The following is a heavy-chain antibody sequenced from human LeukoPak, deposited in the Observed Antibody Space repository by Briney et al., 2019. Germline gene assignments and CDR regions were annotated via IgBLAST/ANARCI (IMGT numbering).Heavy chain of an antibody. J-gene: IGHJ6*02. CDR3: ARTGGYRSGGSCYYYGMDV. CDR1: GYTFTGYY. Sequence: ASVKVSCKASGYTFTGYYMHWVRQAPGQGLEWMGWTNPNSGGTNYAQKFQGRVTMTRDTSISTAYMELSRLRSDDTAVCYCARTGGYRSGGSCYYYGMDVWGQGTTVTVSS. CDR2: TNPNSGGT. V-gene: IGHV1-2*02. D-gene: IGHD2-15*01.